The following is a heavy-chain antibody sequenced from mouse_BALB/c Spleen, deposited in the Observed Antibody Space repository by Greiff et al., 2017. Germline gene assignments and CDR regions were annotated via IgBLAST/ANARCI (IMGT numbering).Heavy chain of an antibody. Sequence: DVMLVESGGGLVQPGGSLKLSCAASGFTFSSYGMSWVRQTPDKRLELVATINSNGGSTYYPDSVKGRFTISRDNAKNTLYLQMSSLKSEDTAMYYCAAYDGYYGGYFDVWGAGTTVTVSS. V-gene: IGHV5-6-3*01. CDR2: INSNGGST. J-gene: IGHJ1*01. D-gene: IGHD2-3*01. CDR3: AAYDGYYGGYFDV. CDR1: GFTFSSYG.